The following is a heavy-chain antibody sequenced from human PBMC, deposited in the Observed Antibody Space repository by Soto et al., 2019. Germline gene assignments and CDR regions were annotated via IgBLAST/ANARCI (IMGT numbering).Heavy chain of an antibody. CDR3: ARDWRGLDTIAAAGTLDY. CDR2: IVPIFGTA. CDR1: GGTFSSYA. J-gene: IGHJ4*02. V-gene: IGHV1-69*06. D-gene: IGHD6-13*01. Sequence: SVQVSCKASGGTFSSYAISWVRQAPGQGLEWMGGIVPIFGTANYAQKFQGRVTITADKSTSTAYMELSSLRSEDTAVYYCARDWRGLDTIAAAGTLDYWGQGTLVTVSS.